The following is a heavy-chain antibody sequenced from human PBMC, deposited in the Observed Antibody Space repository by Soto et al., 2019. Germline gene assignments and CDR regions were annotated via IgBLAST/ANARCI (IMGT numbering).Heavy chain of an antibody. D-gene: IGHD2-15*01. CDR1: GFTFSSYG. J-gene: IGHJ6*02. CDR3: ARDHAYCSGGSYYSNYYGMDV. Sequence: LRLSCAASGFTFSSYGMHWVRQAPGKGLEWVAVIWYDGSNKYYADSVKGRFTISRDNSKNTLYLQMNSLRAEDTAVYYCARDHAYCSGGSYYSNYYGMDVCGQGTTVTVSS. V-gene: IGHV3-33*01. CDR2: IWYDGSNK.